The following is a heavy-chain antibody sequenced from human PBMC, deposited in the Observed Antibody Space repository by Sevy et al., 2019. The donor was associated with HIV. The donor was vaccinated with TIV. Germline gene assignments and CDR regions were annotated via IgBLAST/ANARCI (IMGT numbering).Heavy chain of an antibody. Sequence: GGSLRLSCVVSGITFSTSGMHWVRQAPGKGLEWVAVISYHGRDKFYADSVKGRSTISRDNSKNILYLQMVSLRAEDTAVYYCATKGGSRPNDAFDTWGQGTTVTVSS. J-gene: IGHJ3*02. CDR2: ISYHGRDK. CDR1: GITFSTSG. D-gene: IGHD3-10*01. CDR3: ATKGGSRPNDAFDT. V-gene: IGHV3-30*03.